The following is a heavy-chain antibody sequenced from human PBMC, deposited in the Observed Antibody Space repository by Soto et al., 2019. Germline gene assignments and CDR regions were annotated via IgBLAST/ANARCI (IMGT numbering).Heavy chain of an antibody. V-gene: IGHV1-18*01. CDR2: ISAYNGNT. D-gene: IGHD2-15*01. J-gene: IGHJ4*02. Sequence: ASVKVSCKASGYTFTSYGISWVRQAPGQGLEWMGWISAYNGNTNYAQKLQGRVTMTTDTSTSTAYMELRSLRSDDTAVYYCARDELYCSGGSCYAHRLDYWGQGTLVTVSS. CDR3: ARDELYCSGGSCYAHRLDY. CDR1: GYTFTSYG.